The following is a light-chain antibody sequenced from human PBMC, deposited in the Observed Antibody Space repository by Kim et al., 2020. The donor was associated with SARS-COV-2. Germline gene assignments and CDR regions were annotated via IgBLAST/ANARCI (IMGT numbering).Light chain of an antibody. J-gene: IGKJ5*01. CDR1: QSVSYC. V-gene: IGKV1-5*03. CDR3: QHYNSYPIA. CDR2: KAS. Sequence: ASVGDRVTITCRASQSVSYCLAWYQQKPANAPKNLIYKASSLESGVPTRFSGSGSGTEFTLTISSLQPDDFATYYCQHYNSYPIAFGQGTRLEIK.